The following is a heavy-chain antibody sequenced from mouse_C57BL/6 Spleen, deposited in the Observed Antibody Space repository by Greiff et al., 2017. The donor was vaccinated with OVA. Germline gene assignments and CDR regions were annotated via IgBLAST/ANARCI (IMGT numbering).Heavy chain of an antibody. D-gene: IGHD2-2*01. CDR2: IYPGSGST. V-gene: IGHV1-55*01. CDR3: ARSMVTTRFAY. CDR1: GYTFTSYW. J-gene: IGHJ3*01. Sequence: QVHVKQPGAELVKPGASVKMSCKASGYTFTSYWITWVKQRPGQGLEWIGDIYPGSGSTNYNEKFKSKATLTVDTPSSTAYMQLSSLTSEDSAVYYCARSMVTTRFAYWGQGTLVTVSA.